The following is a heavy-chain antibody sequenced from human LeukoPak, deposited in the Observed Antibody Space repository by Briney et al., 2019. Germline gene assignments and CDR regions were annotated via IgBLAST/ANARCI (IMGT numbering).Heavy chain of an antibody. D-gene: IGHD3-22*01. Sequence: GASVKVTCKASGYIFTNYYLYWVRQAPGQGLEWVGAINPVGGVTTYAQRFQGRVTMTRDTSTSTFDMEMSSLKSEDTAVYYCARLWSYYDNSGFFEDYWGQGTLVTVSS. V-gene: IGHV1-46*01. CDR3: ARLWSYYDNSGFFEDY. CDR2: INPVGGVT. J-gene: IGHJ4*02. CDR1: GYIFTNYY.